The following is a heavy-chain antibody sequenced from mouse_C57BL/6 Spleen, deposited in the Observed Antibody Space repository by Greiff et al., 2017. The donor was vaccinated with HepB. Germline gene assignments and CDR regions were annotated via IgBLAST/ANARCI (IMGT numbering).Heavy chain of an antibody. CDR2: ISSGSSTI. Sequence: EVQLQESGGGLVKPGGSLKLSCAASGFTFSDYGMHWVRQAPEKGLEWVAYISSGSSTIYYADTVKGRFTISRDNAKNTLFLQMTSLRSEDTAMYYCANGLRLRGFAYWGQGTLVTVSA. CDR3: ANGLRLRGFAY. D-gene: IGHD3-2*02. V-gene: IGHV5-17*01. J-gene: IGHJ3*01. CDR1: GFTFSDYG.